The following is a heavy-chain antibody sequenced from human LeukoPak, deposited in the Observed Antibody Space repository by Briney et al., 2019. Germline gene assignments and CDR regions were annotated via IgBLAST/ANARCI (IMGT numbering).Heavy chain of an antibody. J-gene: IGHJ4*02. V-gene: IGHV3-23*01. CDR3: AKPLYGDYVLDYFDY. Sequence: SGGSLRLSCAASGFTFSSYAMSWVRQAPGKGLEWVSAISGSGGSTYYADSVKGRFTISRDNSKNTLYLQMNSLRAEDTAVYYCAKPLYGDYVLDYFDYWGQGTLVTVSS. D-gene: IGHD4-17*01. CDR2: ISGSGGST. CDR1: GFTFSSYA.